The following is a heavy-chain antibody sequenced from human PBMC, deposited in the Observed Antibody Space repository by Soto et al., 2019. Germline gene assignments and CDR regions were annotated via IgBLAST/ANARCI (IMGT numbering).Heavy chain of an antibody. CDR2: IYTSGST. D-gene: IGHD3-10*01. CDR1: GGSISSYD. Sequence: LSLTCTVSGGSISSYDWSWIRQPAGKGVGWIGRIYTSGSTNYNPSLKSRVTMSVDTSKNQLSLKLSSVTAADTAVYYCARAPPIPIVRGAAWFDPRGPGTLVTVSS. J-gene: IGHJ5*02. CDR3: ARAPPIPIVRGAAWFDP. V-gene: IGHV4-4*07.